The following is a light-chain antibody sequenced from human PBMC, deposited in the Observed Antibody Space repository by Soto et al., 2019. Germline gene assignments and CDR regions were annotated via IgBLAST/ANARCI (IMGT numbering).Light chain of an antibody. Sequence: DIPMTQSPSSLSASVGDRVIITCRASQGISNYLAWYQQKPGKVPKLLIYAASTLQSGVPSRFSGSGSGTDFTLTINSLQPEDVATYYCQKYNSAPWTFGQGTKVEI. CDR3: QKYNSAPWT. CDR2: AAS. CDR1: QGISNY. J-gene: IGKJ1*01. V-gene: IGKV1-27*01.